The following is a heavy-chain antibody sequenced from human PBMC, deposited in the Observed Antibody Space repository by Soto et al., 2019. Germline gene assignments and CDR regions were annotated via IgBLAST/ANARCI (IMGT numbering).Heavy chain of an antibody. V-gene: IGHV4-31*03. D-gene: IGHD3-10*01. J-gene: IGHJ4*02. Sequence: ILSLTCTVSGGSISSGDSYWTWIRQHPGTGLEWIGYIYYSGSAYYNPSLKSRVTISVDTSRSQFSLKLSSVTAADTAVYYCARTFYYGSGTSDYWGQGTLVTV. CDR2: IYYSGSA. CDR1: GGSISSGDSY. CDR3: ARTFYYGSGTSDY.